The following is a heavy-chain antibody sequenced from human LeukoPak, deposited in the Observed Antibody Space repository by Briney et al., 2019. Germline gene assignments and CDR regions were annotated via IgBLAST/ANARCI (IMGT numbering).Heavy chain of an antibody. J-gene: IGHJ4*02. CDR1: GYTFTGYY. CDR3: ARDLSSGYSRFDY. Sequence: ASVKVSCKASGYTFTGYYMHWVRQAPGQGLEWMGWINPNSGGTNYAQKFQGRVTMTRDTSISTAYMELSRLRSDDTAVYYCARDLSSGYSRFDYWGQGTLVTVSS. V-gene: IGHV1-2*02. D-gene: IGHD3-22*01. CDR2: INPNSGGT.